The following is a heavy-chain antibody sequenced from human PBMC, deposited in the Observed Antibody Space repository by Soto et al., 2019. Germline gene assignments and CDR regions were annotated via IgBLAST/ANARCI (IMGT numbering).Heavy chain of an antibody. J-gene: IGHJ4*02. V-gene: IGHV1-18*01. CDR3: ARGPEGYYDFWSGYSYYFDY. CDR2: ISAYNGNT. CDR1: GYTFTSYG. D-gene: IGHD3-3*01. Sequence: QVQLVQSGAEVKKPGASVQVSCKASGYTFTSYGISWVRQAPGQGLEWMGWISAYNGNTNYAQKLQGRVTMTTDTSTSTAYMELRSLRSDDTAVYYCARGPEGYYDFWSGYSYYFDYWGQGTLVTVSS.